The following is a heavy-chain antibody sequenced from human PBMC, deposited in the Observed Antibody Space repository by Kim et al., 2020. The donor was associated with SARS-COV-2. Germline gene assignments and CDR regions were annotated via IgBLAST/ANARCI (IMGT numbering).Heavy chain of an antibody. D-gene: IGHD3-16*01. V-gene: IGHV4-59*01. CDR3: ARDLRGSSCYDY. J-gene: IGHJ4*02. Sequence: SYNPSLKSRVTISVDTSNNQFSRKLTSVTAADAAVYYCARDLRGSSCYDYWGQGILVTVSS.